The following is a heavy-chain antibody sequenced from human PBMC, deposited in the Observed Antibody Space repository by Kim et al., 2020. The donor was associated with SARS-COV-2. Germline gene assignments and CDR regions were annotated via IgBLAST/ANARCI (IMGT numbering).Heavy chain of an antibody. CDR1: GDSVSSNSAA. Sequence: SQTLSLTCAISGDSVSSNSAAWNWIRQSPSRGLEWLGRTYYRSKWYNDYAVSVKSRITINPDTSKNQFSLQLNSVTPEDTAVYYFARDEYSSSRQWIRSYKYGMDVWGQGTTVTVSS. D-gene: IGHD6-13*01. CDR2: TYYRSKWYN. V-gene: IGHV6-1*01. CDR3: ARDEYSSSRQWIRSYKYGMDV. J-gene: IGHJ6*02.